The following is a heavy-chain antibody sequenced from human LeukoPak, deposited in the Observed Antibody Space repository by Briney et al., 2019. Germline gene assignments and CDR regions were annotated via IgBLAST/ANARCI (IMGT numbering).Heavy chain of an antibody. D-gene: IGHD2-21*02. CDR2: INHSGST. CDR1: GGSLSGYY. V-gene: IGHV4-34*01. J-gene: IGHJ4*02. Sequence: PSETLSLTCAVYGGSLSGYYWSWIRQPPGKGLEWIGEINHSGSTNYNPSLKSRVTISVDTSKNQFSLKLSSLTAADTAVYYCARDGDAPMTDFDYWGQGTLVTVSS. CDR3: ARDGDAPMTDFDY.